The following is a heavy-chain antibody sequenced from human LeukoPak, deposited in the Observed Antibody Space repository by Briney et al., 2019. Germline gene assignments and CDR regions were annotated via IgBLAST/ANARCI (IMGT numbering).Heavy chain of an antibody. CDR1: GYSFDEYA. CDR2: INWKSDKI. J-gene: IGHJ1*01. V-gene: IGHV3-9*01. CDR3: AKPRWWELLRAEYFQH. D-gene: IGHD1-26*01. Sequence: GRSVRLSCAGSGYSFDEYAMHWVRQAPGKGLEWVSGINWKSDKIGYADSVKGRFTISRDNSWNTLYLQMNSLRAEDTAVYYCAKPRWWELLRAEYFQHWGQGPLVTVSS.